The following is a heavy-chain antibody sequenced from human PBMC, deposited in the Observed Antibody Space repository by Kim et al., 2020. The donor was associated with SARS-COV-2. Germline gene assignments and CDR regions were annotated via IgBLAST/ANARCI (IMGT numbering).Heavy chain of an antibody. Sequence: GGSLRLSCAASGFTFSNAWMSWVRQAPGKGLEWVGRIKSKTDGGTTDYAAPVKGRFTISRDDSKNTLYLQMNSLKTEDTAVYYCTTEGTTGTTLVSDYWGQGTLVTVSS. CDR3: TTEGTTGTTLVSDY. J-gene: IGHJ4*02. CDR2: IKSKTDGGTT. D-gene: IGHD1-1*01. CDR1: GFTFSNAW. V-gene: IGHV3-15*01.